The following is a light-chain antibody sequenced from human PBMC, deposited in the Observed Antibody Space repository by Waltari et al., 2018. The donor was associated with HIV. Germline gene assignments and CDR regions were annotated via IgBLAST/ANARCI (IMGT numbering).Light chain of an antibody. CDR2: KDN. Sequence: SYELTQPPSVSVSPGQTARITCSGDALPKQYAYWYQQKPGQAPLLVIYKDNERPSGIPERFSGSSSGTTVTLTISGVHTEDEADYYCQSADSTGSYPDFFGTGTKVTVL. CDR1: ALPKQY. V-gene: IGLV3-25*03. CDR3: QSADSTGSYPDF. J-gene: IGLJ1*01.